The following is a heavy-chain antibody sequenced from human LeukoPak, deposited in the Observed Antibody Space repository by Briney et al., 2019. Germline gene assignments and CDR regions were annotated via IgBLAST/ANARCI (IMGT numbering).Heavy chain of an antibody. CDR1: GFTFSSAA. CDR3: AKGPQLYSGYHPDY. CDR2: ITGSDDMT. Sequence: GGSLRLSCAASGFTFSSAAMTWVRQAPGKGLEWVSTITGSDDMTYYADSVKGRFTISRDYSRNTVHLQMNSLRNEYTAIYYCAKGPQLYSGYHPDYWGQGTLVTVSS. V-gene: IGHV3-23*01. J-gene: IGHJ4*02. D-gene: IGHD5-12*01.